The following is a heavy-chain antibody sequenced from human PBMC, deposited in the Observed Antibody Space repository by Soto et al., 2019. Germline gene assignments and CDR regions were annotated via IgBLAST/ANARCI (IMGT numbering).Heavy chain of an antibody. CDR1: GFTFGDYA. CDR3: TRFRGVIYYYYGMDV. D-gene: IGHD3-10*01. J-gene: IGHJ6*02. Sequence: GGSLRLSCTASGFTFGDYAMSWFRQAPGKGLEWVGFIRSKAYGGTTEYAASVKGRFTISRDDSKSIAYLQMNSLKTEDTAVYYCTRFRGVIYYYYGMDVWGQGTTVTVSS. V-gene: IGHV3-49*03. CDR2: IRSKAYGGTT.